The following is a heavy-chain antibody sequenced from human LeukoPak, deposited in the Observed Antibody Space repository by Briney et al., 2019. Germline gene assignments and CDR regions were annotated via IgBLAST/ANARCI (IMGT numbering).Heavy chain of an antibody. Sequence: GGSLRLSCAASGFTFSSYAMHWVRQAPGKGLEWVAVISYDGSNKYYADSVKGRFTISRDNSKNTLYLQMNSLRAEDTAVYYCARVPGITMFRPRLGYFDDGGQGTVVTVSS. V-gene: IGHV3-30*04. J-gene: IGHJ4*02. CDR3: ARVPGITMFRPRLGYFDD. CDR1: GFTFSSYA. D-gene: IGHD3-10*01. CDR2: ISYDGSNK.